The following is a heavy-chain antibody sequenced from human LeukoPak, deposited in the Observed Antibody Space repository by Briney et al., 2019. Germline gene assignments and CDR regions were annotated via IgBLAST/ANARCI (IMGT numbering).Heavy chain of an antibody. J-gene: IGHJ4*02. CDR1: GYTFTSYY. CDR3: ATDYGDYRKDY. V-gene: IGHV1-46*01. CDR2: INPSGGST. Sequence: GASVKVSCKASGYTFTSYYMYWVRQAPGQGLEWMGIINPSGGSTSYAQKFQGRVTMTRDMSTRTVYMELSSLRSEDTAVYYCATDYGDYRKDYWGQGTLVTVSS. D-gene: IGHD4-17*01.